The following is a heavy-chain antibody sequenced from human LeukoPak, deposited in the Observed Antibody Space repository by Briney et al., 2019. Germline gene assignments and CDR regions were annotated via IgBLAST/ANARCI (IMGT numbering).Heavy chain of an antibody. CDR1: GGSISSGDYY. Sequence: PSETLSLTCTVSGGSISSGDYYWSWIRQAPGKGLEWIGYIYYSGSTYYNPSLKSRVTISVDTSKNQFSLKLSSVTAADTAVYYCARELSCSSTSCYDYWGQGTLVTVSS. D-gene: IGHD2-2*01. J-gene: IGHJ4*02. CDR2: IYYSGST. V-gene: IGHV4-30-4*01. CDR3: ARELSCSSTSCYDY.